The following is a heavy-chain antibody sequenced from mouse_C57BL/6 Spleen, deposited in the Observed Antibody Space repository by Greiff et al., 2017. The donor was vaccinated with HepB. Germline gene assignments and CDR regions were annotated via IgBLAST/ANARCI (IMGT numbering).Heavy chain of an antibody. CDR3: ARGGSSGSYFDY. V-gene: IGHV1-55*01. CDR2: IYPGSGST. Sequence: QVQLQQPGAELVKPGASVKMSCKASGYTFTSYWITWVKQRPGQGLEWIGDIYPGSGSTNYNEKFKSKDTLTVDTASSTAYMQLSSLTSEDSAVYDCARGGSSGSYFDYWGKGTTLTVSS. CDR1: GYTFTSYW. J-gene: IGHJ2*01. D-gene: IGHD3-2*02.